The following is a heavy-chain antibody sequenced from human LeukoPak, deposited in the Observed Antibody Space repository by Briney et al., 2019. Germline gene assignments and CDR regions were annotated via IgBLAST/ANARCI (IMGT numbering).Heavy chain of an antibody. CDR3: AGEYCSGGSCYVYY. D-gene: IGHD2-15*01. CDR1: GFTFSSYG. J-gene: IGHJ4*02. CDR2: ISGSGGST. V-gene: IGHV3-23*01. Sequence: PGGSLRLSCAASGFTFSSYGMSWVRQAPGKGLEWVSAISGSGGSTYYADSVKGRFTISRDNAKNSLYLQMNSLRAEDTAVYYCAGEYCSGGSCYVYYWGQGTLVTVSS.